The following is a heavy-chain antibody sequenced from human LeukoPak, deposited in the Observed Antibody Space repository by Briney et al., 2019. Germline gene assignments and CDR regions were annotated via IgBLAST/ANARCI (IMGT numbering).Heavy chain of an antibody. V-gene: IGHV1-24*01. D-gene: IGHD3-10*01. CDR3: ARGGPPASLLWFGELRAIYYYYGMDV. CDR2: FDPEDGET. J-gene: IGHJ6*02. Sequence: GASVKVSCKVSGYTLTELSMHWVRQAPGKGLEWMGGFDPEDGETIYAQKFQGRVTMTRDTSTSTVYMELSSLRSEDTAVYYCARGGPPASLLWFGELRAIYYYYGMDVWGQGTTVTVSS. CDR1: GYTLTELS.